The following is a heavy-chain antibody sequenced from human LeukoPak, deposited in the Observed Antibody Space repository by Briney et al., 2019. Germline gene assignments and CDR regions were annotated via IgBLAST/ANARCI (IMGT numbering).Heavy chain of an antibody. CDR2: IKSKTDGGTT. CDR3: TTPGTYYYDSSGLRY. Sequence: GGSLRLSCATSGFTFSNAWMSWVRQAPGKGLEWVGRIKSKTDGGTTDYAAPVKGRFTISRDDSKNTLYLQMNSLKTEDTAVYYCTTPGTYYYDSSGLRYWGQGTLVTVSS. J-gene: IGHJ4*02. CDR1: GFTFSNAW. D-gene: IGHD3-22*01. V-gene: IGHV3-15*01.